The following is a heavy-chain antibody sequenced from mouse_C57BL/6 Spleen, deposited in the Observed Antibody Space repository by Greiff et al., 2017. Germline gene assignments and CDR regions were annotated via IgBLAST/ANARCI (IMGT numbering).Heavy chain of an antibody. CDR2: IYPRSGNT. Sequence: QVQLQQSGAELARPGASVKLSCKASGYTFTSYGISWVKQRTGQGLEWIGEIYPRSGNTYYNEKFKGKATLTADKSSSTAYMELRSLTSEDSAVYFCANGWSLRGAYWGQGTLVTVSA. J-gene: IGHJ3*01. D-gene: IGHD1-1*02. CDR1: GYTFTSYG. CDR3: ANGWSLRGAY. V-gene: IGHV1-81*01.